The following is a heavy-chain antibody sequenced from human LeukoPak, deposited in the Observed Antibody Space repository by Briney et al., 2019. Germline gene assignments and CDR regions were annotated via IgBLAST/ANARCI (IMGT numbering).Heavy chain of an antibody. V-gene: IGHV4-59*01. J-gene: IGHJ4*02. CDR3: ARATYGSGSYYVVNFDY. Sequence: SETLSLTCTVSGDSIRSFYWNWTRQSPGKGLEWIGYIYQSGNTNYNPSLKSRLTMSIDTSKNQFSLNLNSVTAADTAVYYCARATYGSGSYYVVNFDYWGQGTLVTVSS. CDR1: GDSIRSFY. CDR2: IYQSGNT. D-gene: IGHD3-10*01.